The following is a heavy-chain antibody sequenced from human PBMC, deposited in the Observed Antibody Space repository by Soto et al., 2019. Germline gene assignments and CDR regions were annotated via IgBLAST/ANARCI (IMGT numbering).Heavy chain of an antibody. J-gene: IGHJ4*02. CDR3: ARVVYDYVWGSYRYGYFDY. CDR1: GGSISSGGYY. V-gene: IGHV4-31*03. D-gene: IGHD3-16*02. Sequence: PSETLSLTCTVSGGSISSGGYYWSWIRQHPGKGLEWIGYIYYSGSTYYNPSLKSRVTISVDTSKNQFSLKLSSVTAADTAVYYCARVVYDYVWGSYRYGYFDYWGQGTLVTVSS. CDR2: IYYSGST.